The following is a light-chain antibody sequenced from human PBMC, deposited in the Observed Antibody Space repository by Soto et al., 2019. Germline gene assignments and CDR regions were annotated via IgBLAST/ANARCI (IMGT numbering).Light chain of an antibody. Sequence: QSALTQPASVSGSPGQSITISCTGTSSDVGGYNYVSWYQQHPGKAPKLMIYAVTDRPSGVFSRFSGSKSGNTASLTISGLQAEDEADYDCSSYTSSSTLFGTGTKLTVL. V-gene: IGLV2-14*01. J-gene: IGLJ1*01. CDR2: AVT. CDR3: SSYTSSSTL. CDR1: SSDVGGYNY.